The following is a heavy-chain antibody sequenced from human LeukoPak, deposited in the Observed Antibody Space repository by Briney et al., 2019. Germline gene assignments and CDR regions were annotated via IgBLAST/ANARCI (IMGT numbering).Heavy chain of an antibody. CDR2: IYYSGST. CDR1: GGSISSSSYY. J-gene: IGHJ3*02. D-gene: IGHD6-19*01. V-gene: IGHV4-39*01. CDR3: ARNLRPMIAVAEDAFDI. Sequence: SETLSLTCTVSGGSISSSSYYWGWIRQPPGKGLEWIGSIYYSGSTYYNPSLKSRVTISVDTSKNQFSLKLSSVTAADTAVYYCARNLRPMIAVAEDAFDIWGQGTMVTVSS.